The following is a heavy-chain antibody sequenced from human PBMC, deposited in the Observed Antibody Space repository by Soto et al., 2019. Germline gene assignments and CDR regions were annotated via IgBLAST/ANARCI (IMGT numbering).Heavy chain of an antibody. J-gene: IGHJ4*02. V-gene: IGHV3-53*01. D-gene: IGHD5-18*01. CDR1: GFTVSNNY. CDR3: ARGYSYTQPVFDY. CDR2: IYSSGST. Sequence: GGSLRLSCGASGFTVSNNYMTLVRQAPGKGLEWVSFIYSSGSTYYADSVKGRFTISRDNFKNTLYLQMNSLRAEDTAVYYCARGYSYTQPVFDYWGQGTLVTVSS.